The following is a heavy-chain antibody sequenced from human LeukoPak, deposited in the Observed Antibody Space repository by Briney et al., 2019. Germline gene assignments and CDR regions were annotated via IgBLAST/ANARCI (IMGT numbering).Heavy chain of an antibody. D-gene: IGHD3-22*01. CDR3: ARAPDPPDYYYDSSGYYFFDY. J-gene: IGHJ4*02. Sequence: SXXLSLTCTVSGGSISSGSYYWSWIRQPAGKGLEWIGRIYTSGSTNYNPSLKSRITISVETTKNKFSLKLSSVTAADTAVYYCARAPDPPDYYYDSSGYYFFDYWGQGTLVTVSS. V-gene: IGHV4-61*02. CDR1: GGSISSGSYY. CDR2: IYTSGST.